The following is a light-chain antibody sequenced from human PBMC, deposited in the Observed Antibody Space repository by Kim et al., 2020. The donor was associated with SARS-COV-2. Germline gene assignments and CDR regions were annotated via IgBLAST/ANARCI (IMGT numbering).Light chain of an antibody. Sequence: EIMLTQSPGTLSLSPGEGATLSCRASQTFSSSYLAWYQHKPGQAPRLLIYAASTRATGIPDRFSGSGSGTDFTLTITRLEPEDFAVYYCQQCGASRPVMCTFGQGTQLEIK. CDR3: QQCGASRPVMCT. V-gene: IGKV3-20*01. J-gene: IGKJ2*02. CDR2: AAS. CDR1: QTFSSSY.